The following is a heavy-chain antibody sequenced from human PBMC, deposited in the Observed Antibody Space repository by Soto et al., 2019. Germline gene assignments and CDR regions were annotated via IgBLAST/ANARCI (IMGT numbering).Heavy chain of an antibody. D-gene: IGHD3-16*01. CDR2: ISYDGGNI. V-gene: IGHV3-30*18. Sequence: GGSLRVSCESSGFAFRSYAMHWVRHAPGKGLDWVGVISYDGGNIYYADSVKGRFTISRDNSKNTLYVQVKSLRPEDTAVYYCAKGILSATIGPYAMDVWGQGTTVTVSS. J-gene: IGHJ6*02. CDR1: GFAFRSYA. CDR3: AKGILSATIGPYAMDV.